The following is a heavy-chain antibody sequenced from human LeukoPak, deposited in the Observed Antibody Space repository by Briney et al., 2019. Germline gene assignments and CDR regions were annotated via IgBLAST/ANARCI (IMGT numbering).Heavy chain of an antibody. Sequence: SQTLSLTCTVSGFSISSGDYYWGWLRQPPGKGLEWIGYIYYSGSTYYNPSLKSRFTISVDTSKNQFSLKLSSVTAADTAVYYCARGRRGYSGYEFDYWGQGTLVTVSS. D-gene: IGHD5-12*01. CDR3: ARGRRGYSGYEFDY. J-gene: IGHJ4*02. CDR2: IYYSGST. CDR1: GFSISSGDYY. V-gene: IGHV4-30-4*01.